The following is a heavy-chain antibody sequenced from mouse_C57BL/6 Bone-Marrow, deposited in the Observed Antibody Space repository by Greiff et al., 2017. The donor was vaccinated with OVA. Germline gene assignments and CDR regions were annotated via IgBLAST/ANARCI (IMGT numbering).Heavy chain of an antibody. V-gene: IGHV1-55*01. D-gene: IGHD1-1*01. CDR2: IYPGSGST. CDR1: GYTFTSYW. CDR3: ARRYYGSSWYFDV. Sequence: VQLQQPGAELVKPGASVKMSCKASGYTFTSYWITWVKQRPGQGLEWIGDIYPGSGSTNYNEKFKSKATLTVDTSSCTAYMQLSSLTSEDSAVYYCARRYYGSSWYFDVWGTGTTVTVSS. J-gene: IGHJ1*03.